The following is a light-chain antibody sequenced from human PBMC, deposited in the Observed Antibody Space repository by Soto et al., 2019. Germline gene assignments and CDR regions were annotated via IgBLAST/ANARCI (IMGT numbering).Light chain of an antibody. J-gene: IGKJ4*01. CDR2: DAS. CDR1: QSVSSY. CDR3: QQRSNWLT. V-gene: IGKV3-11*01. Sequence: EIVLTQSPATLSLSPGERATLSCRTSQSVSSYLAWYQQKPVQAPRLLIYDASNRATGIPARFSGSGSGTDFTLTISSLEPEDFAVYYWQQRSNWLTFGGGTKVEIK.